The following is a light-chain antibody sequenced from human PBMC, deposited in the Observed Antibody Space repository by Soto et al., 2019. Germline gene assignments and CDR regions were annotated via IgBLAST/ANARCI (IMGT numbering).Light chain of an antibody. CDR1: SSDVGGYNS. V-gene: IGLV2-8*01. Sequence: QSALTQPPSASGSPGQSVSISCAGTSSDVGGYNSVSWYQQHPGKAPKLIIYEVTTRPSGVPDRFSGSKSGNTASLTAAGHQGEDGADYSCSSWADANRLLFGGGTK. CDR2: EVT. J-gene: IGLJ2*01. CDR3: SSWADANRLL.